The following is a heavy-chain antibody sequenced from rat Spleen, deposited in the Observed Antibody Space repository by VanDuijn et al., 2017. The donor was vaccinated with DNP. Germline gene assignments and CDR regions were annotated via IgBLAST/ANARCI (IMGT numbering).Heavy chain of an antibody. D-gene: IGHD1-2*01. CDR1: GFTFSNCN. J-gene: IGHJ4*01. V-gene: IGHV5-7*01. Sequence: EVQLVESGGGLVQPGRSLKLSCAASGFTFSNCNMAWVRQAPKKGLEWVATISYDGSSTYYRDSVKGRFTISRDNAKSTLYLQMDSLRSEDTATYYCARWSSSYYYAMDAWGQGTSVTVSS. CDR3: ARWSSSYYYAMDA. CDR2: ISYDGSST.